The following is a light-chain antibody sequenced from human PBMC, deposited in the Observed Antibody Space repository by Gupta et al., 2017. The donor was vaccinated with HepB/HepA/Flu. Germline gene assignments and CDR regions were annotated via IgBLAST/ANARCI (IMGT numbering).Light chain of an antibody. J-gene: IGLJ2*01. CDR1: SSNIGPNT. Sequence: SVLTQPPPPSGTPGQRVPISSSGSSSNIGPNTVTWYQQLPGTDPKLLSYSKKQRASGVPDRFSGSRSGTSASLAMNGLEAEDEDDYYGAAGDVRDVGFGGGTKLTVL. CDR3: AAGDVRDVG. V-gene: IGLV1-44*01. CDR2: SKK.